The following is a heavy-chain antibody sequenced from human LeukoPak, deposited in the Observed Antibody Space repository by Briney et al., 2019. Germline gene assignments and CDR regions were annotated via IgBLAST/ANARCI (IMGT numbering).Heavy chain of an antibody. Sequence: ASVRVSCKASGYTFTGYYMHWVRQAPGQGLEWMGWISAYNGNTNYAQKLQGRVTMTTDTSTSTAYMELRSLRSDDTAVYYCARARGYYDSSGSRYYYYYMDVWGKGTTVTVSS. J-gene: IGHJ6*03. D-gene: IGHD3-22*01. CDR3: ARARGYYDSSGSRYYYYYMDV. CDR1: GYTFTGYY. V-gene: IGHV1-18*04. CDR2: ISAYNGNT.